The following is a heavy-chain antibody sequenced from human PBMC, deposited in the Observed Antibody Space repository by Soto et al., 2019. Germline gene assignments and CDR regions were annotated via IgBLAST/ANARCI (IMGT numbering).Heavy chain of an antibody. CDR2: VYITGST. CDR1: GGSIGGYY. CDR3: ARSPSGMLTDKFYFDF. Sequence: HVQLRESGPGLVKPSETLSLTCTVSGGSIGGYYWNWIRQSAAKGLEWIGRVYITGSTDYNPSLESRVVMSVDSSNNHFSLRLNLVTAADTAIYYCARSPSGMLTDKFYFDFWGRGSLVTVSS. D-gene: IGHD3-10*01. V-gene: IGHV4-4*07. J-gene: IGHJ4*02.